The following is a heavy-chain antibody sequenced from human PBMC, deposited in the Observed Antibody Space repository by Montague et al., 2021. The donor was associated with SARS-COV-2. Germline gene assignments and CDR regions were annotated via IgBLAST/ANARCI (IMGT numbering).Heavy chain of an antibody. CDR1: GGSISATARY. Sequence: SETLSLTCTVSGGSISATARYWAWIRQPPGKGLDWVGSIFYIGTTVYNPSLKSPVTLSVDTSRNQFSLRLTSVTAADTAVYYCARRYGDGSGYRSIEYWGQGTLVPVSS. J-gene: IGHJ4*02. D-gene: IGHD3-3*01. CDR3: ARRYGDGSGYRSIEY. V-gene: IGHV4-39*01. CDR2: IFYIGTT.